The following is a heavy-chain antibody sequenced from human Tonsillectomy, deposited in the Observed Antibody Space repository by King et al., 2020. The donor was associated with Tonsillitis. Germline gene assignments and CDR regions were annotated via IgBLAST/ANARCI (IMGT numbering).Heavy chain of an antibody. CDR2: IRGSGSTT. Sequence: VQLVESGGGLVKPGGSLRLSCAASGFIFRDYYMSWIRQASGKGREGVSYIRGSGSTTYYADSVKGLFTISRDNARNLVFLQMNSLRVEETAKYYCAKAVHLQSWGQGTLVTVSS. CDR3: AKAVHLQS. V-gene: IGHV3-11*01. CDR1: GFIFRDYY. D-gene: IGHD3-10*02. J-gene: IGHJ5*02.